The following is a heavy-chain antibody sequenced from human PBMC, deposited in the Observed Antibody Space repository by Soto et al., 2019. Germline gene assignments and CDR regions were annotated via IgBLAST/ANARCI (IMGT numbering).Heavy chain of an antibody. CDR2: IYYSGST. CDR1: GGFISSGGYY. CDR3: ARGRDYYDSSGYYRNWFDP. D-gene: IGHD3-22*01. Sequence: QVQLQESGPGLVKPSQTLSLTCTVSGGFISSGGYYWSWIRQHPGKGLEWIGYIYYSGSTYYNPSLKSRVTISVDTSKNQFSLKLSSVTAADTAVYYCARGRDYYDSSGYYRNWFDPWGQGTLVTVSS. V-gene: IGHV4-31*03. J-gene: IGHJ5*02.